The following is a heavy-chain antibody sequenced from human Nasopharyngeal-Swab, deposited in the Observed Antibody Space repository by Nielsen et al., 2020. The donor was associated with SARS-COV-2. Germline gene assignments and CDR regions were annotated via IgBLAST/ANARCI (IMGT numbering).Heavy chain of an antibody. CDR1: GFTFSSYW. CDR2: IKQDGSEK. V-gene: IGHV3-7*01. J-gene: IGHJ6*02. D-gene: IGHD2-2*01. Sequence: GESLKISCAASGFTFSSYWMNWVRQAPGKGLEWVANIKQDGSEKYYVDSVKGRFTISRENAKNSLYLQMNSLRAEDTAVYYCAREEGYCSCTSCSNTIPYYYYGMDVWGQGTTVTVSS. CDR3: AREEGYCSCTSCSNTIPYYYYGMDV.